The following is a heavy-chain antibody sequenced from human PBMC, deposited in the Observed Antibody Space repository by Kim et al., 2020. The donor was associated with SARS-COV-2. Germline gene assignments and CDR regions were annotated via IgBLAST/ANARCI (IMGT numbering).Heavy chain of an antibody. D-gene: IGHD3-10*01. CDR3: ARQFGELIKFDY. Sequence: ASVKVSCRASGYTFTGYYIHWVRQAPGHGLEWMGWINPNDGGTHYAQKFQGRVTMTGDTSINTAYMDLTGLTSDDTAVYFCARQFGELIKFDYWGQGTLVTVSS. V-gene: IGHV1-2*02. J-gene: IGHJ4*02. CDR1: GYTFTGYY. CDR2: INPNDGGT.